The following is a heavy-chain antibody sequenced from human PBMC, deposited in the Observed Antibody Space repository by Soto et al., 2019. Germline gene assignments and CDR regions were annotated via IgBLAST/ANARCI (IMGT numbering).Heavy chain of an antibody. CDR2: IYYSGTT. CDR1: GDSINNGGHY. CDR3: ARSAVGATKSGFDS. Sequence: QVQLQESGPGLVKPSQTLSLTCNVSGDSINNGGHYWSWIRQPPGKGLEWIGFIYYSGTTYYNPSLKSRVTISVHTSKIQFSLKLNSVTAADTAVYYCARSAVGATKSGFDSWSQGTLVTVSS. V-gene: IGHV4-31*03. D-gene: IGHD1-26*01. J-gene: IGHJ4*02.